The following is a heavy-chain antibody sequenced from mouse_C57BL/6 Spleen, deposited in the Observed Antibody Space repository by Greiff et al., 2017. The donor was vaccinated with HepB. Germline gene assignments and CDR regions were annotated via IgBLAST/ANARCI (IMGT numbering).Heavy chain of an antibody. CDR2: ISSGGSYT. CDR1: GFTFSSYG. V-gene: IGHV5-6*01. D-gene: IGHD4-1*01. CDR3: ARPLWDGFAY. J-gene: IGHJ3*01. Sequence: EVQLVESGGDLVKPGGSLKLSCAASGFTFSSYGMSWVRQTPDKRLEWVATISSGGSYTYYPDSVKGRFTISRDNAKNTLYLQMSSLKSEDTAMYYCARPLWDGFAYWGQGTLVTVSA.